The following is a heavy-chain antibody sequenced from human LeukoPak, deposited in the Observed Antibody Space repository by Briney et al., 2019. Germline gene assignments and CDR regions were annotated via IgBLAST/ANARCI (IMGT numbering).Heavy chain of an antibody. CDR1: GGTFSSSA. V-gene: IGHV1-69*13. CDR2: IIPIFGTA. J-gene: IGHJ6*03. Sequence: GASVKVSCKASGGTFSSSAISWVRQAPGQGLEWMGGIIPIFGTANYAQKFQGRVTITADESTSTACMELSSLRSEDTAVYYCARGSPGGIAVDKYYYYYMDVWGKGTTVTISS. CDR3: ARGSPGGIAVDKYYYYYMDV. D-gene: IGHD6-19*01.